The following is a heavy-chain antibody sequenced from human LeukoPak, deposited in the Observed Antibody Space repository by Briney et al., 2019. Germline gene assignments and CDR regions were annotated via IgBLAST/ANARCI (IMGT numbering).Heavy chain of an antibody. D-gene: IGHD6-19*01. Sequence: PSETLSLTCTVSGGSISSYYWSWIRQPAGKGLEWIGRIYTSGSTAYNPSLKSRATMSADTSKNQVSLKLRSVTAADTAVYYCARGMYSSGWYPPDYWGQGALLTVSS. J-gene: IGHJ4*02. CDR3: ARGMYSSGWYPPDY. CDR1: GGSISSYY. V-gene: IGHV4-4*07. CDR2: IYTSGST.